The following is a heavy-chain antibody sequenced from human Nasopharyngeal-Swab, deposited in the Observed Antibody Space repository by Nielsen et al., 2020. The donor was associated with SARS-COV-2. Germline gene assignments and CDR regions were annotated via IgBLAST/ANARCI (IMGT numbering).Heavy chain of an antibody. V-gene: IGHV4-39*01. CDR3: ARQRNHVFDI. J-gene: IGHJ3*02. CDR2: VCSGGTT. Sequence: RQAPGKGLEWIGSVCSGGTTHYNETLKSGVNISVDTSKIQYSRKLPSVTAADTAMYYCARQRNHVFDIWGQGTMVTVSS.